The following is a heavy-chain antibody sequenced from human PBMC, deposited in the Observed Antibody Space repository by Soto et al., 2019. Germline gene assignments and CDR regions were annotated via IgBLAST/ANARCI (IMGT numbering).Heavy chain of an antibody. D-gene: IGHD3-10*01. CDR1: GFTFSSYS. CDR2: ISSSSSYI. CDR3: ARDRASNDYYYYGMDV. V-gene: IGHV3-21*01. Sequence: GSLRLSCAASGFTFSSYSMNWVRQAPGKGLEWVSSISSSSSYIYYADSVKGRFTISRDNAKNSLYLQMNSLRAEDTAVYYCARDRASNDYYYYGMDVWGQGTTVTVSS. J-gene: IGHJ6*02.